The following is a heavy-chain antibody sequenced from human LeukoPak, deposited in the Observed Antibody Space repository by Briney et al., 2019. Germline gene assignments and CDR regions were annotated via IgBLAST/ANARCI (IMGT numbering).Heavy chain of an antibody. J-gene: IGHJ4*02. CDR1: GCTFSNYW. V-gene: IGHV3-74*01. D-gene: IGHD3-10*01. CDR2: INTDGSST. CDR3: ARFWGYGSGSYPPDY. Sequence: GGSLRLSCAASGCTFSNYWMHWVRQAPGKGLVWVSRINTDGSSTNYADSVKGRFTISRDNAKNTLYLQMNSLRAEDTAVYYCARFWGYGSGSYPPDYWGQGTLVTVSS.